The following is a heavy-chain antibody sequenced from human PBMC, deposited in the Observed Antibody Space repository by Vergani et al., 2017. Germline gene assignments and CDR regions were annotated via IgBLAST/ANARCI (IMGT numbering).Heavy chain of an antibody. CDR3: ARGQGVVAATPYWFDP. CDR1: GASIRSSNYY. CDR2: IYYSGST. V-gene: IGHV4-39*01. D-gene: IGHD2-15*01. Sequence: QLQLQESGPGLVKPSATLSLTCSVSGASIRSSNYYWGWIRQPPGKGLEWIASIYYSGSTYYNPSLKSRVTISVDTSKNQFSLKLSSVTAADTAVYYCARGQGVVAATPYWFDPWGQETLVTVSS. J-gene: IGHJ5*02.